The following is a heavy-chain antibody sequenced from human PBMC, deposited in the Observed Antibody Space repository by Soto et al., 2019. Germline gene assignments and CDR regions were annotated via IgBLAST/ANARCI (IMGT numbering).Heavy chain of an antibody. D-gene: IGHD6-13*01. CDR1: GGTFSSYT. CDR2: IIPILGIA. CDR3: ASRHSSSSRPRGGYYGMDV. Sequence: QVQLVQSGAEVKKPGSSVKVSCKASGGTFSSYTISWVRQAPGQGLEWMGRIIPILGIANYAQKFQGRVTITADKSTSTAYMELSSLRSEDTAVYYCASRHSSSSRPRGGYYGMDVWGQGTTVTVSS. J-gene: IGHJ6*02. V-gene: IGHV1-69*02.